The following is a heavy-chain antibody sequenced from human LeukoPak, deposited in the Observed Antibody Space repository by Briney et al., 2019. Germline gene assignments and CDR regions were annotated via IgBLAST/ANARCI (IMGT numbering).Heavy chain of an antibody. Sequence: GASVKVSCKASGYTFTGYYMHWVRQAPGQGLEWIGWINPNSGGTNYAQKFQGRVTMTRDTSISTAYMELSRLRSDDTAVYYCARAKSSSWSSLFDYWGQGTLVTVSS. CDR3: ARAKSSSWSSLFDY. D-gene: IGHD6-13*01. CDR1: GYTFTGYY. CDR2: INPNSGGT. J-gene: IGHJ4*02. V-gene: IGHV1-2*02.